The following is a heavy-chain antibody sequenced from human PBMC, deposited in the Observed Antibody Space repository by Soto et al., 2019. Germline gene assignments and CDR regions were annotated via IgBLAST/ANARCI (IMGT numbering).Heavy chain of an antibody. V-gene: IGHV1-3*01. CDR3: ARGLGGWPDY. J-gene: IGHJ4*02. CDR2: INAGNGNT. D-gene: IGHD2-15*01. CDR1: GYTFTSYA. Sequence: QVQLVQSGAEVKKPGASVKVSCKASGYTFTSYAMHWVRQAPGQRLEWMGWINAGNGNTKYSQKFQGRVTITRDTSGSTASMGLSSLRSEDTAVYYCARGLGGWPDYWGQGTLVTVSS.